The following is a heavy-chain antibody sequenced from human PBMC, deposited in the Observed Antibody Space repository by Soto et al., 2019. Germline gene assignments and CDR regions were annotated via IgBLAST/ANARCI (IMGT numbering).Heavy chain of an antibody. D-gene: IGHD3-16*02. CDR2: ISPYSGNT. Sequence: QVQLVQSGDEVRKPGSSVKVSCKASGYIFVNYGIAWVRQAPGQGLEWMGWISPYSGNTHYASKVQGRLTMTTDTTTSTAYMDLGCLTSDGPAGYYCAMEDNSVTPTPHDVWGQGTTVTVSS. CDR3: AMEDNSVTPTPHDV. J-gene: IGHJ6*02. V-gene: IGHV1-18*01. CDR1: GYIFVNYG.